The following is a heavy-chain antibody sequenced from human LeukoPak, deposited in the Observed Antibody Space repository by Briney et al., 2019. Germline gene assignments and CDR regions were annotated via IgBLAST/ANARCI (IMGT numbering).Heavy chain of an antibody. CDR2: INHSGST. CDR1: GGSFSGYY. Sequence: PSETLSLTCAVYGGSFSGYYWSWIRQPPGKGLEWIGEINHSGSTNYNPSLKSRVTISVDTSKNQFSLKLGSVTAADTAVYYCANRLRYFVQGFDYWGQGTLVTVSS. CDR3: ANRLRYFVQGFDY. J-gene: IGHJ4*02. D-gene: IGHD3-9*01. V-gene: IGHV4-34*01.